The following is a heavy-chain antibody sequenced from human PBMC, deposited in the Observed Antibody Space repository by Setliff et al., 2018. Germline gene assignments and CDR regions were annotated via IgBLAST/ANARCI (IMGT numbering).Heavy chain of an antibody. D-gene: IGHD1-26*01. Sequence: GASVKVSCKTSGFSFTSFGFSWVRQAPGQGLEWMGSISGYTGETNYAQKFQARVTMTADTSTKTVYMELRSLRSDDTAVYFCVREYSGGGLTWGQGTMVTVSS. V-gene: IGHV1-18*01. J-gene: IGHJ3*01. CDR1: GFSFTSFG. CDR2: ISGYTGET. CDR3: VREYSGGGLT.